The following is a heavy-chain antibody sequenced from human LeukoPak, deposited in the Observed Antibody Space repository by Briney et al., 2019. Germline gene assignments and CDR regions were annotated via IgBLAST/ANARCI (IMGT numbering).Heavy chain of an antibody. Sequence: ASVKVSCKASGYTFTSYYMHWVRQAPGQGLEWMGIINPSGGSTSYAQKFQGRVTMTRDTSTSTVYMELSSLRSEDTAVYYCARGGEGDDSSGYYFDYWGQGTLVTVSS. J-gene: IGHJ4*02. CDR2: INPSGGST. CDR3: ARGGEGDDSSGYYFDY. CDR1: GYTFTSYY. V-gene: IGHV1-46*01. D-gene: IGHD3-22*01.